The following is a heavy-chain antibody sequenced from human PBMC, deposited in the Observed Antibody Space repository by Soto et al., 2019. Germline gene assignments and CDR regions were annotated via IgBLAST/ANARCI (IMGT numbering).Heavy chain of an antibody. CDR2: MNPKSANT. Sequence: QVQLVQSGAEVKKPGASVKVSCKASRDTFISYDINWVRQAAGQGLEWMGWMNPKSANTGYGQKLQGRVTMTRNNSIRKAYMELSSLRYEDTAVYYCARSPSWETTVTPYYFDYWGQGTLVTVSS. J-gene: IGHJ4*02. D-gene: IGHD4-4*01. V-gene: IGHV1-8*01. CDR3: ARSPSWETTVTPYYFDY. CDR1: RDTFISYD.